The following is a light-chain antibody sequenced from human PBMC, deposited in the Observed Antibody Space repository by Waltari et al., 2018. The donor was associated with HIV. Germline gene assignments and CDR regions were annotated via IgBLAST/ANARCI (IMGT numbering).Light chain of an antibody. CDR2: DVN. CDR1: SSDVGDYNY. CDR3: CSYAYDYTLV. Sequence: QSALTQPRSVSGSPGQSVTISCTGTSSDVGDYNYVSWYQQHPAKAPKLMIFDVNKRPSGVPDLFSGSKSGNTASLTSSGLQAEDEADYYCCSYAYDYTLVFGGGTKLTVL. V-gene: IGLV2-11*01. J-gene: IGLJ3*02.